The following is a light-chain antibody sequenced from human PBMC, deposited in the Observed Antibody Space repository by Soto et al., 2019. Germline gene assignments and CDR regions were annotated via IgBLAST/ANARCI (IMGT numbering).Light chain of an antibody. CDR2: GAS. Sequence: EIVLTQSPGTLSLSPGERATLSCRASQSVGSSLSWYQQKPGQAPRLLFYGASNRATAIPDRFSGSGFGTDFTLTITRLEPEDVAVYYCQQYGDSPQTFGPGTKVDIK. CDR3: QQYGDSPQT. J-gene: IGKJ1*01. CDR1: QSVGSS. V-gene: IGKV3-20*01.